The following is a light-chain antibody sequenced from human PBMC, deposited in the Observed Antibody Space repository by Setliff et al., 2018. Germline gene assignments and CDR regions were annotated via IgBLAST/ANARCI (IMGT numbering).Light chain of an antibody. CDR3: QVRDSSSDHVV. J-gene: IGLJ2*01. CDR2: YDS. Sequence: YELTQPPSVSVAPGKTAGITCGGDNIGSKSVHWYQQRPGQAPLLVIYYDSDRPSGIPERFSGSNSGNTATLTISRVEAGDEADYYCQVRDSSSDHVVFGGGTKATVL. CDR1: NIGSKS. V-gene: IGLV3-21*04.